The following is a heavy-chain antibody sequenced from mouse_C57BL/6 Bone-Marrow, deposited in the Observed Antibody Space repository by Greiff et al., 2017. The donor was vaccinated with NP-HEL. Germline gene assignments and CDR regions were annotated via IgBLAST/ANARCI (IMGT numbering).Heavy chain of an antibody. CDR3: ARDPYAMDY. Sequence: QVQLQQPGAELVKPGASVKLSCKASGYTFTSYWMHWVKQRPGQGLEWIGMIHPNSGRTNYNEKFKSKATLTVDKSASTAYMQLSSLTSEDSAVYYCARDPYAMDYWGQGTSVTVTS. V-gene: IGHV1-64*01. CDR2: IHPNSGRT. J-gene: IGHJ4*01. CDR1: GYTFTSYW.